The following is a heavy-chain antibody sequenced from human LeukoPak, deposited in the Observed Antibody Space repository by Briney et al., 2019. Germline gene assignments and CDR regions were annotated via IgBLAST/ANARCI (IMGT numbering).Heavy chain of an antibody. CDR1: GFTFSGSA. CDR2: IRSKANSYAT. CDR3: AKAASNAFDI. Sequence: GGSLKLSCAASGFTFSGSAMHWVRQASGKGLEWVGRIRSKANSYATAYAASVKGRFTISRDDSKNTAYLQMNSLRAEDTAVYYCAKAASNAFDIWGQGTMVTVSS. J-gene: IGHJ3*02. V-gene: IGHV3-73*01.